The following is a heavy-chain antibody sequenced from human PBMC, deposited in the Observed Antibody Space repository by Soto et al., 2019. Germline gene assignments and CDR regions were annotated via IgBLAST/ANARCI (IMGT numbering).Heavy chain of an antibody. J-gene: IGHJ4*02. V-gene: IGHV3-74*01. CDR2: IKSDGTYT. CDR3: VGEDFDY. D-gene: IGHD3-16*01. CDR1: GFTFSNYW. Sequence: VGSLRLSCTASGFTFSNYWMHWVRQAAGKGLEWVSRIKSDGTYTNYADSVKGRFTISRDNAKNTLSLQIHSLRAEDTAVYFCVGEDFDYWGQGTQVTVSS.